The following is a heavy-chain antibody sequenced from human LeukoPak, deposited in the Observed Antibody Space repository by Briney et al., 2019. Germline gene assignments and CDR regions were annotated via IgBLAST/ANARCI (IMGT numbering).Heavy chain of an antibody. J-gene: IGHJ2*01. CDR3: ARVPSGYSYWYFDL. V-gene: IGHV1-2*02. CDR1: GYTFNGYY. CDR2: INPNSGGT. Sequence: ASVKVSCKASGYTFNGYYMHWVRQAPGQGLEWIGWINPNSGGTNYAQKFQGRVTMTRDTSISTAYMELSRLRSDDTAVYYCARVPSGYSYWYFDLWGRGTLVAVSS. D-gene: IGHD3-22*01.